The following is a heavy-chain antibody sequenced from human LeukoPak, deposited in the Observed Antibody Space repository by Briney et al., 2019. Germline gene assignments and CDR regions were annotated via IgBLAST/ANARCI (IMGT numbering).Heavy chain of an antibody. CDR3: AKVTGRDYYYYGMDV. Sequence: GGSLRLSCAASGFTFDDYAMHWVRQAPGKGLVWVSLISGDGGSTYYADSVKGRFTISRDNSKNSLYLQMNSLRTEDTALYYCAKVTGRDYYYYGMDVWGQGTTVTVSS. D-gene: IGHD3-10*01. J-gene: IGHJ6*02. CDR2: ISGDGGST. V-gene: IGHV3-43*02. CDR1: GFTFDDYA.